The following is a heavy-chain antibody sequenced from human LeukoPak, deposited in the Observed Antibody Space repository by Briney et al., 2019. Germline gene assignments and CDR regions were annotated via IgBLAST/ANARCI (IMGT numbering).Heavy chain of an antibody. Sequence: PGGSLRLSCAASGFTFSSYWMSWVRQAPGKGLEWGANIKQDGSEKYYVDSVKGRFTISRDNSKNTLYLQMNSLRAEDTAVYYCAREGVDTAMVLDYWGQGTLVTVSS. CDR3: AREGVDTAMVLDY. J-gene: IGHJ4*02. D-gene: IGHD5-18*01. CDR2: IKQDGSEK. CDR1: GFTFSSYW. V-gene: IGHV3-7*01.